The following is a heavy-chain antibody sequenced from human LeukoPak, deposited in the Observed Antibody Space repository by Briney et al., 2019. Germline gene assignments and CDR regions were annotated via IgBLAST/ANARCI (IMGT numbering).Heavy chain of an antibody. Sequence: SETLSLTCSVSGGSVSSYYWSWIRQPPGKGLERIGYGYYTGSTNYNPSLKSRVTMFEDKSKNQFSLRLYSVTVADTAVYYCARHFAYSSSSYFDYWGQGSLVTVSS. D-gene: IGHD6-6*01. V-gene: IGHV4-59*08. J-gene: IGHJ4*02. CDR3: ARHFAYSSSSYFDY. CDR1: GGSVSSYY. CDR2: GYYTGST.